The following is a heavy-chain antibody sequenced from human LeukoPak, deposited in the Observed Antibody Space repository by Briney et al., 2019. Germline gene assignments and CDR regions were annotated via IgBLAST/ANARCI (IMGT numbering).Heavy chain of an antibody. CDR3: ARDHSSSSQLFDY. CDR2: ISAYNGNT. V-gene: IGHV1-18*01. Sequence: ASVKVSCKASGYTFTSYGISWVRQAPGQGLEWMGWISAYNGNTNFAQKLQGRFTMTTDTSTTTAYMELRNLRSDDTAIYYCARDHSSSSQLFDYWGQGSLVTVSS. J-gene: IGHJ4*02. CDR1: GYTFTSYG. D-gene: IGHD6-13*01.